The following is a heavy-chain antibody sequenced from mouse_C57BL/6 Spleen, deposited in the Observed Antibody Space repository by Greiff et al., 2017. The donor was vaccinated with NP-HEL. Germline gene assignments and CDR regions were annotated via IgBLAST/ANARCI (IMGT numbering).Heavy chain of an antibody. CDR3: ARLEYFDY. CDR2: IRNKANGYTT. V-gene: IGHV7-3*01. Sequence: EVKLMESGGGLVQPGGSLSLSCAASGFTFTDYYMSWVRQPPGKALEWLGFIRNKANGYTTEYSASVKGRFTISRDNSQSILYLQMNALRAEDSATYYCARLEYFDYWGQVTTLTVSS. J-gene: IGHJ2*01. CDR1: GFTFTDYY.